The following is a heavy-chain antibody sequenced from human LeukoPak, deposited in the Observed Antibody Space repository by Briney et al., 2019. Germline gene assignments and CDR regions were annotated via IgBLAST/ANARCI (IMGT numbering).Heavy chain of an antibody. CDR1: GGSISSYY. V-gene: IGHV4-59*01. CDR3: ARGGYSYGYFFVHY. J-gene: IGHJ4*02. Sequence: SETLSLTCTVSGGSISSYYWSWIRQPPGKGLEWIGYIYYSGSTNYNPSLKSRVTISVDTSKNQFSLKLSSVTAADTAVYYCARGGYSYGYFFVHYWGQGTLVTVSS. CDR2: IYYSGST. D-gene: IGHD5-18*01.